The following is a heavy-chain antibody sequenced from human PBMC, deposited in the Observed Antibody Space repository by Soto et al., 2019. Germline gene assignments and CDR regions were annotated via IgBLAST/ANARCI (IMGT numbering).Heavy chain of an antibody. J-gene: IGHJ4*02. D-gene: IGHD1-7*01. Sequence: GGSLRLSCAASGFTFSDHYMDWVRQAPGKGLEWVGRTRNKANSYTKEYAASVKGRFTISRDDSKNSLYLQMNSLKTEDTAVYYCVSSNGNYRNFDYWGQGTLVTVS. CDR2: TRNKANSYTK. CDR1: GFTFSDHY. V-gene: IGHV3-72*01. CDR3: VSSNGNYRNFDY.